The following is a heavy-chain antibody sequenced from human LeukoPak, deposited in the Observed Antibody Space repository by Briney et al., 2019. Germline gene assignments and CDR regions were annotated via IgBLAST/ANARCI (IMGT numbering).Heavy chain of an antibody. D-gene: IGHD5-18*01. CDR1: GFTFSTYT. CDR2: ISYDGSNK. Sequence: GGSLRLSCAASGFTFSTYTMHWVRQAPGKGLEWVAVISYDGSNKYYADSVKGRFTISRDNAKNSLYLQMNSLRAEDTAVYYCARDVGGYSYGHSDYWGQGTLVTVSS. J-gene: IGHJ4*02. CDR3: ARDVGGYSYGHSDY. V-gene: IGHV3-30*04.